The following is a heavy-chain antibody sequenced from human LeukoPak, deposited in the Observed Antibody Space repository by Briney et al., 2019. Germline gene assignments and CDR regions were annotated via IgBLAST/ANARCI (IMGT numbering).Heavy chain of an antibody. V-gene: IGHV3-48*01. D-gene: IGHD3-16*01. CDR2: ISSSSSTI. CDR1: GFTFSSYS. Sequence: GGSLRLSCAASGFTFSSYSMNWVRQAPGKGLEWVSYISSSSSTIYYADSVKGRFTISRDNAKNSLYLQMNSLRAEDTAVYYCARDLDLGDYWAQGTLVTVSS. J-gene: IGHJ4*02. CDR3: ARDLDLGDY.